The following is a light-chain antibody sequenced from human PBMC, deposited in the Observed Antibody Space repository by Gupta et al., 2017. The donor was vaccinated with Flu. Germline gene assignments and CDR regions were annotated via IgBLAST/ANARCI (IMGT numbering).Light chain of an antibody. Sequence: GERVTITCRASQNINSYLTWYQQKPGKAPKLLIYDASTLKSGVPSRFSGSGSGTDFTLTISSLQPEDFATYYCQQRNSCPRTFGQGTKVEIK. V-gene: IGKV1-9*01. J-gene: IGKJ1*01. CDR2: DAS. CDR3: QQRNSCPRT. CDR1: QNINSY.